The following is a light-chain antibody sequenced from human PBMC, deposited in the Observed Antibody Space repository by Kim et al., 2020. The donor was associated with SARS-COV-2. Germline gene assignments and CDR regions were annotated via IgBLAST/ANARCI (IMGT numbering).Light chain of an antibody. Sequence: ELTQPPSASGTPGQRVTISCSGSSSNIGSNNVVWYQQLPGAAPNLLIYTNNQRPSGIPDRFSGSRSGTSASLAISGLQSGDEADYYCAVWDDSLKQGVFGGGTQLTVL. CDR3: AVWDDSLKQGV. CDR2: TNN. J-gene: IGLJ3*02. CDR1: SSNIGSNN. V-gene: IGLV1-44*01.